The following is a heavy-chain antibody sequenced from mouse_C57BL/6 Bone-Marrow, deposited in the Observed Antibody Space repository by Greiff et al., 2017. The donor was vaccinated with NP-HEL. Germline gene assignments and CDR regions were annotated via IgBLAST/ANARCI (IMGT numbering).Heavy chain of an antibody. D-gene: IGHD1-1*01. V-gene: IGHV1-69*01. CDR2: IDPSDSYT. J-gene: IGHJ1*03. CDR1: GYTFTSYW. Sequence: QVQLQQPGAELVMPGASVKLSCKASGYTFTSYWMPWVKQRPGQGLEWIGDIDPSDSYTNYNQKFKGKSTLTVDKSSSTAYMQLSSLTSEDSAVYYCASEGCVYYYGTTCWNLDVAGRGNTVTVTS. CDR3: ASEGCVYYYGTTCWNLDV.